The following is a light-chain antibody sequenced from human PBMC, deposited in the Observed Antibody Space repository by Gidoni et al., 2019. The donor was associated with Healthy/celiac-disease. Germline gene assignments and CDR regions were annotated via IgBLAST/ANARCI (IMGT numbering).Light chain of an antibody. Sequence: LTQSPGTLSLSPGERATLSCSASQSVRSSYLAWYQQKPGPAPRLLIYGASSRATGIPDRFSVSGSGTDFTLTISSLEPEDFAVYYCQQYGRSPPYTFGQGTKLEIK. V-gene: IGKV3-20*01. J-gene: IGKJ2*01. CDR2: GAS. CDR3: QQYGRSPPYT. CDR1: QSVRSSY.